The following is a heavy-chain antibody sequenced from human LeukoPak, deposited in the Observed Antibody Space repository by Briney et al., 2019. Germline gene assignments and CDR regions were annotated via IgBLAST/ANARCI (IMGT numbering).Heavy chain of an antibody. Sequence: GESLRISCQASGYNFVNYWIGWVRQMPGKGLEWMGIIYPRSSAAKYSPSSEGQVTISVDKSINTAYLQWTSLRASDTAMYFCARRSFDSWGQGTRVTVSP. CDR3: ARRSFDS. D-gene: IGHD6-19*01. J-gene: IGHJ4*02. CDR1: GYNFVNYW. V-gene: IGHV5-51*01. CDR2: IYPRSSAA.